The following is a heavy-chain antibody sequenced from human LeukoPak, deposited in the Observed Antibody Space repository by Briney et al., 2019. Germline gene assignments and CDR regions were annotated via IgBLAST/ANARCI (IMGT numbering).Heavy chain of an antibody. J-gene: IGHJ4*02. CDR3: ARGYYDYVWGSYRPMPFDY. V-gene: IGHV4-59*07. CDR2: IYYSGST. CDR1: GGSIRSYY. Sequence: PSDTLSLTCTVSGGSIRSYYWSWIRQPPGKGVEWVGYIYYSGSTNYNPSLKSRVTISVDTSKNQFSLKLSSVTAADTAVYYCARGYYDYVWGSYRPMPFDYWGQGTLVTVSS. D-gene: IGHD3-16*02.